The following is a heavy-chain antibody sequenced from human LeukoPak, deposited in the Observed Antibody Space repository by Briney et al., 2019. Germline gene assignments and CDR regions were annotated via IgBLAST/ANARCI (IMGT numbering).Heavy chain of an antibody. V-gene: IGHV3-15*01. J-gene: IGHJ4*02. Sequence: PGGSLRPSCAASGFTFNDVWMSCVRQAPGKGLEWVSRIKNKTECETTDYAAPVKSRFTISRDESRNTLYLQMNSQKSEDTAVYYCTTGGYDWGQGTLVAVSS. CDR2: IKNKTECETT. CDR1: GFTFNDVW. D-gene: IGHD5-12*01. CDR3: TTGGYD.